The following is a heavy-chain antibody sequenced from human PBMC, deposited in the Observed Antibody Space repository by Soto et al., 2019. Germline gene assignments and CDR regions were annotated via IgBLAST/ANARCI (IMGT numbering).Heavy chain of an antibody. CDR2: IIPIFGTA. CDR3: ARGNRRYYDSSGYFDY. V-gene: IGHV1-69*06. Sequence: QVQLVQSGAEVKKPGPSVKVSCKASGGTFSSYAISWVRQATGQGLEWMGGIIPIFGTANYAQKVQSKVTISADKSTSTAYMELSSLRSEDTAEYYCARGNRRYYDSSGYFDYWGQGTLVTVSS. J-gene: IGHJ4*02. CDR1: GGTFSSYA. D-gene: IGHD3-22*01.